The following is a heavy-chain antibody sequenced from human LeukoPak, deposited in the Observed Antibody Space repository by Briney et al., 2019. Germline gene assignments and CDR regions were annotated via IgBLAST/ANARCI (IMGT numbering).Heavy chain of an antibody. CDR3: VVVVEPPGSDGFDV. J-gene: IGHJ3*01. V-gene: IGHV3-23*01. CDR2: ISGSGGST. D-gene: IGHD1-14*01. Sequence: GGSLRLSCAASGFTFSSYAISWVRQAPGKGLGWVSAISGSGGSTYYADCVKGRFTISRDNSKNTVSLQMNSWTIEDTSVYYCVVVVEPPGSDGFDVWGQGTMIAVSS. CDR1: GFTFSSYA.